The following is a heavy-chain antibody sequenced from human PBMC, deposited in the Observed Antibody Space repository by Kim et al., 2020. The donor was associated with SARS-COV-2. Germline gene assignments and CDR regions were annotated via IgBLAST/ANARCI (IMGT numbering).Heavy chain of an antibody. CDR2: IWYDGSNK. CDR1: GFTFSSYA. J-gene: IGHJ4*02. D-gene: IGHD1-7*01. V-gene: IGHV3-33*06. CDR3: AKGGRNYVGDY. Sequence: GGSLRLSCAASGFTFSSYAMHWVRQAPGKGLEWVAVIWYDGSNKYYADSVKGRFTISRDNSKNTLYLQMNSLRAEDTAVYYCAKGGRNYVGDYWGQGTLVTVSS.